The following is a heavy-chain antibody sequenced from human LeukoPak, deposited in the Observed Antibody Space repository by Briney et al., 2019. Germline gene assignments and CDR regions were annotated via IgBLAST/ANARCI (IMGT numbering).Heavy chain of an antibody. J-gene: IGHJ3*02. CDR2: IYPGDSDT. CDR3: ARVLVIVGEGSAYAFDI. D-gene: IGHD2-2*03. CDR1: GYSFASYW. V-gene: IGHV5-51*01. Sequence: GESLKISCKGPGYSFASYWIGWVRQMPGKGLEWMGIIYPGDSDTRYSPSFQGQVTISADKSTSTAYLQWRSLEASDTAMYYCARVLVIVGEGSAYAFDIWGQGTMVTVSS.